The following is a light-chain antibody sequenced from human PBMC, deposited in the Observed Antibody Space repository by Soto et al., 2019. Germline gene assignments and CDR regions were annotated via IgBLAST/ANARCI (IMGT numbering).Light chain of an antibody. J-gene: IGKJ3*01. Sequence: PGDRATLSCRASQSVSSSYLAWYQQKPGQAPRLLIYGASSRATGIPDRFSGSGSGTDFTLTISSLEPEDFAVYYCQQYESSPLTFGPGTKVDIK. CDR1: QSVSSSY. V-gene: IGKV3-20*01. CDR3: QQYESSPLT. CDR2: GAS.